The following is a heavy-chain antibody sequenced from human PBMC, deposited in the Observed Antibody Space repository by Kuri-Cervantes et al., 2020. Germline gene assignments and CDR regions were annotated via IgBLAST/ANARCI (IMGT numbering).Heavy chain of an antibody. CDR3: AKDFTEGEGSFDH. V-gene: IGHV3-48*01. Sequence: GESLKISCAASGFTFSSYSMNWVRQAPGKGLEWVSYVSNSSSTIYYADSVKGRFTISRDNSKNTLYLQMNSLRAEDTAVYYCAKDFTEGEGSFDHWGQGTLVTVSS. CDR1: GFTFSSYS. J-gene: IGHJ4*02. CDR2: VSNSSSTI. D-gene: IGHD1-26*01.